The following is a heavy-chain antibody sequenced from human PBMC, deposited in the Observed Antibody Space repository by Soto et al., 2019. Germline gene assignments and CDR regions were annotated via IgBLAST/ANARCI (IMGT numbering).Heavy chain of an antibody. CDR3: ARLRDYGGNWFHP. D-gene: IGHD4-17*01. Sequence: PGASLNISCKGSGYSVSSYWIGWVRQMPGKGLEWMGIIYPGDSDTRYSPSFQGQVTISADKSISTAYLQWSSLKASDTAMYYCARLRDYGGNWFHPWGQGTLVTVSS. CDR1: GYSVSSYW. J-gene: IGHJ5*02. V-gene: IGHV5-51*01. CDR2: IYPGDSDT.